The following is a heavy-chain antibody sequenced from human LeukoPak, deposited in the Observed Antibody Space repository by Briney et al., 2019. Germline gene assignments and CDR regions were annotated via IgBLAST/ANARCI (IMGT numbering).Heavy chain of an antibody. V-gene: IGHV4-59*08. Sequence: SETLSLTCTVSGGSISSYYWSCIRQPPGKGLEWIGYIYYSGSTNYNPSLKSRVTISVDTSKNQFSLRLSSVTAADSAVYYCARSSGSSLWYWGQGTLVTVSS. CDR3: ARSSGSSLWY. CDR1: GGSISSYY. CDR2: IYYSGST. J-gene: IGHJ4*02. D-gene: IGHD1-26*01.